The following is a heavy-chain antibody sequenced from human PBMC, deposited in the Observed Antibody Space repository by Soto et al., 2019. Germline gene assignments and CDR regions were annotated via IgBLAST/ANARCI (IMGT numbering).Heavy chain of an antibody. D-gene: IGHD3-10*01. J-gene: IGHJ4*02. V-gene: IGHV4-31*03. Sequence: SETLSLTCTVSGGSISSGGYYWSWIRQHPGKGLELIGYIYYSGSTYYNPSLNSRVTISVDTSKNQFSLKLSSVTAADTAVYYCARAGWFGGFDYWGQGTLVTVSS. CDR1: GGSISSGGYY. CDR3: ARAGWFGGFDY. CDR2: IYYSGST.